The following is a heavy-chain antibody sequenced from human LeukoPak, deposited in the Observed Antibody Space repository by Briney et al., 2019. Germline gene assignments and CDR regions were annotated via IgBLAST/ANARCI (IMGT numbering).Heavy chain of an antibody. J-gene: IGHJ4*02. CDR3: ARHPLAAAVSHFDY. Sequence: GGSLRLSCAASGFTFDDYGMSWVRQAPGKGLEGVSGINWNGGSTGYADSVKGRFTISRDKAKNSLYLQMNSLRAEDTALYYCARHPLAAAVSHFDYWGQGTLVTVSS. CDR1: GFTFDDYG. V-gene: IGHV3-20*04. D-gene: IGHD6-13*01. CDR2: INWNGGST.